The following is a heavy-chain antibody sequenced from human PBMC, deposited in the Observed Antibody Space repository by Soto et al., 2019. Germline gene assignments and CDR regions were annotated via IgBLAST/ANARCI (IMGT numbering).Heavy chain of an antibody. V-gene: IGHV1-46*01. CDR3: ARDGESVVVVAATRDVLFDY. Sequence: QVQLVQSGAEVKKPGASVKVSCKASGYTFTSYYMHWVRQAPGQGLEWMGIINPSGGSTSYAQKFQGRVTMTRDTSTSTVYMELSSLRSEDTAVYYCARDGESVVVVAATRDVLFDYWGQGTLVTVSS. CDR2: INPSGGST. D-gene: IGHD2-15*01. CDR1: GYTFTSYY. J-gene: IGHJ4*02.